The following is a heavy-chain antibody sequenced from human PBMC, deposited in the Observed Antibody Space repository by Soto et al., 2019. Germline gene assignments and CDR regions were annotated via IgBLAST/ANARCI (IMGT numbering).Heavy chain of an antibody. V-gene: IGHV3-23*01. CDR2: ITATADTT. D-gene: IGHD3-22*01. CDR3: AKDPLFYNSEWYPTWFGP. CDR1: GFIISSYA. Sequence: PGGSLRLSCAASGFIISSYARSWVRQAPGKGLEWVSGITATADTTYYAESVKGRFTISRDSSKNTLFLQMNTLTAEDTAVYYCAKDPLFYNSEWYPTWFGPWGQGTLVTVSS. J-gene: IGHJ5*02.